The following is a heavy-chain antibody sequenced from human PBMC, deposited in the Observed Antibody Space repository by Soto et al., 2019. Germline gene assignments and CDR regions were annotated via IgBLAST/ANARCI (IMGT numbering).Heavy chain of an antibody. CDR3: ARVSVVVAATPPYYMDV. D-gene: IGHD2-15*01. J-gene: IGHJ6*03. Sequence: SETLSLTCAVYGGSFSGYYWSWIRQPPGKGLEWIGEINHSGSTNYNPSLKSRVTISVDTSKNQFSLKLSSVTAADTAVYYCARVSVVVAATPPYYMDVWGKGTTVTVSS. CDR2: INHSGST. V-gene: IGHV4-34*01. CDR1: GGSFSGYY.